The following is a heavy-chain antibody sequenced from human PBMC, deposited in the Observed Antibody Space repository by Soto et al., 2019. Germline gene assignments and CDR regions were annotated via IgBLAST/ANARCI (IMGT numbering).Heavy chain of an antibody. J-gene: IGHJ3*02. V-gene: IGHV4-59*01. Sequence: SETLSITCTVSGGSISSYYWSWIRQPPGKGLEWIGYIYYSGSTNYNPSLKSRVTISVDTSKNQFSLKLSSVTAADTAVYYCARVEHYYDSSGYHDAFDIWGQGTMVT. CDR1: GGSISSYY. CDR2: IYYSGST. CDR3: ARVEHYYDSSGYHDAFDI. D-gene: IGHD3-22*01.